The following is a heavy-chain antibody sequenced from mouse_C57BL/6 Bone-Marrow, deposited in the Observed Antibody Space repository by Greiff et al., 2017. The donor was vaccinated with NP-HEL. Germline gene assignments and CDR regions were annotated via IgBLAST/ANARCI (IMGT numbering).Heavy chain of an antibody. V-gene: IGHV1-81*01. Sequence: VQLQQSGAELARPGASVKLSCKASGYTFTSYGISWVKQRTGQGLEWIGEIYPRSGNTYYNEKFKSKATLTADKSSSTAYMELLSLTSEDSAVYFCARCGNYFFYAMDYWGQGTSVTVSS. CDR1: GYTFTSYG. CDR2: IYPRSGNT. J-gene: IGHJ4*01. D-gene: IGHD2-1*01. CDR3: ARCGNYFFYAMDY.